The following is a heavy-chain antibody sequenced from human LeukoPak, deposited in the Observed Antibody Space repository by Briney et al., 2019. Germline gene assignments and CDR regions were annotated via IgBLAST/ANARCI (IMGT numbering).Heavy chain of an antibody. V-gene: IGHV4-34*01. CDR3: ARVQESQIDYYFDY. CDR1: GGSVSGYY. J-gene: IGHJ4*02. CDR2: INHSGST. D-gene: IGHD3-9*01. Sequence: SETLSLTCAVYGGSVSGYYWSWIRQPPGKGLEWSGEINHSGSTNYNPSLKSRVTISVDTSKNQFSLELSSVTAADTAVYYCARVQESQIDYYFDYWGQGTLVTVSS.